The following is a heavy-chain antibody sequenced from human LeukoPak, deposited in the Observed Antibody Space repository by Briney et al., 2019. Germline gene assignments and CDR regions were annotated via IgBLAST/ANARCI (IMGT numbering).Heavy chain of an antibody. Sequence: PGGSLRLSCAASGFTFSGFGMHWVRQVPDKGLAWVAFIRYDGSNKYYADSVKGRFTISRDNSRNTLYLQMNSLRAEDTAVYSCVGFNYNSGSYRTYWSQGTLVTVSS. D-gene: IGHD3-10*01. CDR3: VGFNYNSGSYRTY. V-gene: IGHV3-30*02. J-gene: IGHJ4*02. CDR1: GFTFSGFG. CDR2: IRYDGSNK.